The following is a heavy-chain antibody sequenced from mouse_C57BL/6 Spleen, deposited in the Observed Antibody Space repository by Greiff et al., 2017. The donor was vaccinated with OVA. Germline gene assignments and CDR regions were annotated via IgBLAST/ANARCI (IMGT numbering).Heavy chain of an antibody. CDR2: IYPGSGNT. CDR3: ARAYYSNYGGYFDV. D-gene: IGHD2-5*01. CDR1: GYTFTDYY. J-gene: IGHJ1*03. V-gene: IGHV1-76*01. Sequence: VQLQQSGAELVRPGASVKLSCKASGYTFTDYYINWVKQRPGQGLEWIARIYPGSGNTYYNEKFKGKATLTAEKSSSTAYMQLSSLTSEDSAVYFCARAYYSNYGGYFDVWGTGTTVTVSS.